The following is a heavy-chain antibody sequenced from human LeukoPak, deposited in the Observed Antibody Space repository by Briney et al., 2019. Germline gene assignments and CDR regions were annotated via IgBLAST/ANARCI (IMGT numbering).Heavy chain of an antibody. CDR1: GVTFDDYA. V-gene: IGHV3-23*01. J-gene: IGHJ3*02. D-gene: IGHD3-22*01. CDR2: ISGCCGST. CDR3: AKGVAHATSGYYHVVHDAFDM. Sequence: PGGSLRLSCAASGVTFDDYAMHWVRQAPGRGLEWVSVISGCCGSTYYADSVEGRFTISRDNSKNTLLLLLNSLRDEDTAVYYCAKGVAHATSGYYHVVHDAFDMCGQGTMVTVSS.